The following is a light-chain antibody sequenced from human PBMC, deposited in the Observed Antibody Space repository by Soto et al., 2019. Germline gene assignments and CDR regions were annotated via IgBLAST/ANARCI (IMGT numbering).Light chain of an antibody. J-gene: IGKJ2*01. Sequence: EVVLTQSPGPLSLSPGERATLSCRASQSVDRNYLSWFQHKRGQPPRVLVFATSSRAAGTPVRFSGSGSETNFTLTITRVEPEDFGVYYCQQYGGSPPAYTFGLGTKLEI. CDR3: QQYGGSPPAYT. CDR1: QSVDRNY. CDR2: ATS. V-gene: IGKV3-20*01.